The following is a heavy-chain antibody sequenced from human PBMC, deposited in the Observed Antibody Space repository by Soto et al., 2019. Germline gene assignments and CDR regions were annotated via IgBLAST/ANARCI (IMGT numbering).Heavy chain of an antibody. V-gene: IGHV1-18*01. CDR1: GYTFTSYG. D-gene: IGHD6-13*01. CDR2: ISAYNGNT. J-gene: IGHJ4*02. CDR3: ARSFGVAAAGPFDY. Sequence: GASVKVSCKASGYTFTSYGISWVRQAPGQGLEWMGWISAYNGNTNYAQKLQGRVTMTTDTSTSTAYMELRSSVTAADTAVYYCARSFGVAAAGPFDYWGQGTLVTVSS.